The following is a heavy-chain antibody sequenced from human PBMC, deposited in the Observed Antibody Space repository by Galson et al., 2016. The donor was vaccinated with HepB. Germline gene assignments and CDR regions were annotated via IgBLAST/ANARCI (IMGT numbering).Heavy chain of an antibody. CDR3: AHYYYDSSGYYPPYFDL. J-gene: IGHJ2*01. Sequence: PALVKPTQTLTLTCTFSGFSLSTSGVGVGWIRQPPGKALEWLALIYWDDDKRYSPSLKSRLTITKDTSKNQVVLTMTNVDPVDTATYYCAHYYYDSSGYYPPYFDLWGRGTLVTVSS. D-gene: IGHD3-22*01. CDR2: IYWDDDK. CDR1: GFSLSTSGVG. V-gene: IGHV2-5*02.